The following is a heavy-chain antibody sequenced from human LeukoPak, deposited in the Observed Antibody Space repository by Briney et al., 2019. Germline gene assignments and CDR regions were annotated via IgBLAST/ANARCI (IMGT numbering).Heavy chain of an antibody. Sequence: GGSLRLSCAASGLTFDDYAMHWVRQAPGKGLEWVSLISWGGGSTYYADSVKGRFTISRDNSKNSLYLHMNSLRAEDTALYYCAKDRSGNSYGHFDYWGQGTLVTVSS. CDR2: ISWGGGST. CDR1: GLTFDDYA. D-gene: IGHD3-10*01. V-gene: IGHV3-43D*04. J-gene: IGHJ4*02. CDR3: AKDRSGNSYGHFDY.